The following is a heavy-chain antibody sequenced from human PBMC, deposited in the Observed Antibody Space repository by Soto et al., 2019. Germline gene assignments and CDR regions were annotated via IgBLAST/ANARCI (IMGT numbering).Heavy chain of an antibody. CDR3: ERDWDIVIISVPIPNYNYGMDV. CDR1: GFSLSTSGMR. J-gene: IGHJ6*02. Sequence: SVPTLGNPPQTLTLTCTFSGFSLSTSGMRVSWIRQPPGKALECLARIDCDDDKFYADSVKGRFTISRDNAKNSVYLQVNNLRDEDRAVYYCERDWDIVIISVPIPNYNYGMDVWRQGTTVTVSS. CDR2: IDCDDDK. D-gene: IGHD2-15*01. V-gene: IGHV2-70*03.